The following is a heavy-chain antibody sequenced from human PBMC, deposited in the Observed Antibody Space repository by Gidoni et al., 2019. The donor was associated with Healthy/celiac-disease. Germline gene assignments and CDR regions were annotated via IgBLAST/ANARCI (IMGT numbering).Heavy chain of an antibody. V-gene: IGHV2-26*01. Sequence: QVTLKESGPVLVKPTETLTLTCTVSGFSLSNARMGVSWIRQPPGKALEWLAHIFSNDEKSYSTSLKSRLTISKDTSKSQVVLTMTNMDPVDTATYYCARIRKSPNYYDSSGYEDWYFDLWGRGTLVTVSS. J-gene: IGHJ2*01. CDR2: IFSNDEK. CDR1: GFSLSNARMG. D-gene: IGHD3-22*01. CDR3: ARIRKSPNYYDSSGYEDWYFDL.